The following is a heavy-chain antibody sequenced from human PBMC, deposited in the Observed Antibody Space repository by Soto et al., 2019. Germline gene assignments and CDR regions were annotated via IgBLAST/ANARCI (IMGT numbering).Heavy chain of an antibody. D-gene: IGHD4-17*01. J-gene: IGHJ6*02. Sequence: GGSLRLSCAASGFIFSHAWMSWVRQAPGTELEWVGRIKSNTDGGTTDYAAPVKGRFTISRDDSKNALYLQMNSLKTEDTAVYYCTTDRISYGDYVPSYYYYGMDVWGQGTTVTVSS. CDR2: IKSNTDGGTT. V-gene: IGHV3-15*01. CDR3: TTDRISYGDYVPSYYYYGMDV. CDR1: GFIFSHAW.